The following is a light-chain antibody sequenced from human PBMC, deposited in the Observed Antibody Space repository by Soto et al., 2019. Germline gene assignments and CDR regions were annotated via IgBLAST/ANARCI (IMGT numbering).Light chain of an antibody. CDR3: QRVNNYPLT. J-gene: IGKJ4*01. CDR1: QGISTF. Sequence: DIQLTQSPSFMSASVGDRVTITCRASQGISTFLAWYQQHPGTAPKCLIYDASNLQSGVPSRFSGSRSGTEFTLTISSLQPEDFATYYCQRVNNYPLTFGRGTKVDSK. V-gene: IGKV1-9*01. CDR2: DAS.